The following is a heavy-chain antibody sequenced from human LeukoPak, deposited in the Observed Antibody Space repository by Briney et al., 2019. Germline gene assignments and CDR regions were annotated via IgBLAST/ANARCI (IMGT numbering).Heavy chain of an antibody. J-gene: IGHJ6*03. D-gene: IGHD6-13*01. Sequence: PSETLSLTCTVSGGSISSHYWSWIRQPPGKGLEWIGYIYYIGSTNYNPSLKSRVTISVDTSKNQFSLKLSSVTTADTAVYYCARSMQQPNYYYYMDVWGKGTTVTVSS. CDR3: ARSMQQPNYYYYMDV. CDR2: IYYIGST. CDR1: GGSISSHY. V-gene: IGHV4-59*11.